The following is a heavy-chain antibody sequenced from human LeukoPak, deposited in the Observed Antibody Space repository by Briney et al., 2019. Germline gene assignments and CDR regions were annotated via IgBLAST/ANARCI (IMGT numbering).Heavy chain of an antibody. CDR2: IIPIFGTA. Sequence: SVKVSCKASGGTFSSYAISWVRQAPGQGLEWMGGIIPIFGTANYAQKFQGRVTITADESTSTAYMELSSLRSEGTAVYYCARVDQLGYCSGGSCPTYFDYWGQGTLVTVSS. V-gene: IGHV1-69*13. CDR1: GGTFSSYA. J-gene: IGHJ4*02. D-gene: IGHD2-15*01. CDR3: ARVDQLGYCSGGSCPTYFDY.